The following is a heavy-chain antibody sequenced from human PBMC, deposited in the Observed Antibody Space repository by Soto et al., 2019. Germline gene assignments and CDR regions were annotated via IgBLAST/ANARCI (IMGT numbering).Heavy chain of an antibody. CDR1: GYIFANYA. V-gene: IGHV1-3*01. D-gene: IGHD6-19*01. CDR3: ARGPYTGARYPLKGDY. Sequence: ASVKVSCKASGYIFANYAIHWVRQAPGQSLEWMGWINPANGNTKYSQKFQGRVTITRDTSATTAYMGLSSLRSEDTAVYYCARGPYTGARYPLKGDYWGQGTLVTVSS. CDR2: INPANGNT. J-gene: IGHJ4*02.